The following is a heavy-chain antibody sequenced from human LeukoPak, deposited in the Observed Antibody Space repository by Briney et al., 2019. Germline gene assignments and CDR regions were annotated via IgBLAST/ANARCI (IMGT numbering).Heavy chain of an antibody. V-gene: IGHV3-11*04. Sequence: AGGSLRLSCAASRFTISDYYMTWIRQAPGKGLEWVSYISSSGSAIYYADSVMGRFTVSRDNAKNSLYLQMNSLRAEDTAVYYCAIDSMGSGYDPEDYWGQGTLVTVSS. J-gene: IGHJ4*02. CDR3: AIDSMGSGYDPEDY. CDR2: ISSSGSAI. D-gene: IGHD5-12*01. CDR1: RFTISDYY.